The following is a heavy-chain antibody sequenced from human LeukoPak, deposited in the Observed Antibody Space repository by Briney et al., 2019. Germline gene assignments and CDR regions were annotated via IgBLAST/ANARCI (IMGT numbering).Heavy chain of an antibody. CDR3: AGAVGALLTRAF. J-gene: IGHJ4*02. CDR2: IYDFGST. D-gene: IGHD1-26*01. Sequence: SETLSLTCTVSGGSFISHYWSWIRQTPGKGLEWIGYIYDFGSTDYNPSLKSRVTMSVDTSKNQFSLKLTSVTVADTAIYYCAGAVGALLTRAFWGQGTLVTVSS. V-gene: IGHV4-59*11. CDR1: GGSFISHY.